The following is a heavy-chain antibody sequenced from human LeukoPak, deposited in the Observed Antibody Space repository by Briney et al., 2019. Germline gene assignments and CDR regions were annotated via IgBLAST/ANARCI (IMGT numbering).Heavy chain of an antibody. CDR3: AREGTYGDYGDFDY. V-gene: IGHV1-46*01. D-gene: IGHD4-17*01. CDR2: INPSGGST. J-gene: IGHJ4*02. CDR1: GYTFTSYY. Sequence: ASVKVSCKASGYTFTSYYMHWVRQAPGQGLEWMGIINPSGGSTSYAQKFQGRVTMTRDTSISTAYMELSRLRSDDTAVYYCAREGTYGDYGDFDYWGQGTLVTVSS.